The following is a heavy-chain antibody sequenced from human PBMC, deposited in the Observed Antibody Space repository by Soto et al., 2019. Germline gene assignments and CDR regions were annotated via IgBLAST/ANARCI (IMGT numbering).Heavy chain of an antibody. CDR1: GFTFSSYS. Sequence: EVQLLETGGGLVQPGGSLRLSCAACGFTFSSYSMTWVRQAPGKGLEWVSAISGSGGRTFYADSVKGRFTVSRANSENTLYVQMTSLRAEDTAVYFCARHLDDYNVAALDYWGQGTLVTVSS. CDR3: ARHLDDYNVAALDY. CDR2: ISGSGGRT. D-gene: IGHD4-4*01. V-gene: IGHV3-23*01. J-gene: IGHJ4*02.